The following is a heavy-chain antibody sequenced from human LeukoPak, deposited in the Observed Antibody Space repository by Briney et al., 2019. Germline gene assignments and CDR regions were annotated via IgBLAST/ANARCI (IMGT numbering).Heavy chain of an antibody. CDR2: AYYTGST. CDR1: GDSISSSTWY. CDR3: ARDRVGATFAFDI. J-gene: IGHJ3*02. V-gene: IGHV4-39*01. Sequence: SETLSLTCTVAGDSISSSTWYWGWIRQPPGKGLEWIGSAYYTGSTNYNPSLKSRVAISVDTSENQFSLRLSAVTVADTAVYYCARDRVGATFAFDIWGHGTMVTVSS. D-gene: IGHD1-26*01.